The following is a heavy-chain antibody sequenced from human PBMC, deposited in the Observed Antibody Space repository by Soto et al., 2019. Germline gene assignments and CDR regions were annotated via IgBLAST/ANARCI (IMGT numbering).Heavy chain of an antibody. CDR3: ASTGDSSSWYVRY. J-gene: IGHJ4*02. V-gene: IGHV4-39*01. CDR1: GGSISSSSYY. CDR2: LYYSGST. D-gene: IGHD6-13*01. Sequence: QLQLQESGPGLVKPSETLSLTCTVSGGSISSSSYYWGWIRQPPGKGLEWIGTLYYSGSTYYNPSLKCRVTRSIDTSKNQFSLKLSSVTAADTAVYYCASTGDSSSWYVRYWGQGTLVTVSS.